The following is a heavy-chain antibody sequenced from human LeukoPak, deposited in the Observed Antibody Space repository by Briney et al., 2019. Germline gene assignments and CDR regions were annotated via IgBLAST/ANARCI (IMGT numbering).Heavy chain of an antibody. CDR2: IRYDGDRK. CDR1: GFTFSSYG. Sequence: GGSLRLSCAASGFTFSSYGMQWVRQAPGKGVEWVAFIRYDGDRKYYADSVKGRFTISRDNSENTLYLQMNSLRVEDTAVYFCAKGREKYCTSTSCYHDYWGQGTLVTVSS. J-gene: IGHJ4*02. CDR3: AKGREKYCTSTSCYHDY. D-gene: IGHD2-2*01. V-gene: IGHV3-30*02.